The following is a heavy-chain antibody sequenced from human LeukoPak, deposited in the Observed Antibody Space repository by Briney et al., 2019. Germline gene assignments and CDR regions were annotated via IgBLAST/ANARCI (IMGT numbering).Heavy chain of an antibody. CDR2: IYYTGST. V-gene: IGHV4-39*01. J-gene: IGHJ4*02. CDR1: GGSVSSTIYY. CDR3: ASRNDIMTGYVFDF. Sequence: SETLSLTCTVSGGSVSSTIYYWGWIRQSPGKGLEWIGSIYYTGSTSYNPSLKSRVTISVDTSKNQFSLELTSVTAADTAVYYCASRNDIMTGYVFDFWGQGTLVTVSS. D-gene: IGHD3-9*01.